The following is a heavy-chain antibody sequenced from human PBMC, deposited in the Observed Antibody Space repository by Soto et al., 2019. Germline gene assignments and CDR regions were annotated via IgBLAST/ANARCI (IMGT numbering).Heavy chain of an antibody. V-gene: IGHV4-34*01. CDR2: INHGGST. D-gene: IGHD5-12*01. J-gene: IGHJ4*02. CDR3: PRVGSGFDY. Sequence: QVQLQQWGAGLLKPSETLSLTCGVYGGSFSAYYWSWIRQPPGKGLEWIGEINHGGSTNYSPSLKSRVTISVDTAQNQLSLRLTSVTAADTAVYYCPRVGSGFDYWGQGTLVTVSS. CDR1: GGSFSAYY.